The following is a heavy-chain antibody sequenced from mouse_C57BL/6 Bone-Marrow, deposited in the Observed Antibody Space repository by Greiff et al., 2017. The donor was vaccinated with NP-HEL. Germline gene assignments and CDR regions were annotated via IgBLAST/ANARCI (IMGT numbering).Heavy chain of an antibody. CDR3: GSRGTFTTVVERYWYFEG. CDR1: GYSFTGYF. J-gene: IGHJ1*03. CDR2: INPYNGDT. V-gene: IGHV1-20*01. D-gene: IGHD1-1*01. Sequence: EVQLQQSGPELVKPGASVKISCKASGYSFTGYFMNWVMQSPGKSLEWIGRINPYNGDTFYNQKFKGKATLTVDKSSSTAYMELRSLTSEDSAVYYGGSRGTFTTVVERYWYFEGWGTGTTVTVAS.